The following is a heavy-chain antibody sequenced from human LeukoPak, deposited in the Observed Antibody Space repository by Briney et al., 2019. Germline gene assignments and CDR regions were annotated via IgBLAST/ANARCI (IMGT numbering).Heavy chain of an antibody. Sequence: PSETLSLTCAVYGGSFSGYYWSWIRQPPGKGLEWIGEINHSGSTNYNPSLKSRVTISVDTSKNQSSLKLSSVTAADTAVYYCARGVAAAGPDYYYYYMDVWGKGTTVTVSS. CDR1: GGSFSGYY. D-gene: IGHD6-13*01. CDR2: INHSGST. V-gene: IGHV4-34*01. J-gene: IGHJ6*03. CDR3: ARGVAAAGPDYYYYYMDV.